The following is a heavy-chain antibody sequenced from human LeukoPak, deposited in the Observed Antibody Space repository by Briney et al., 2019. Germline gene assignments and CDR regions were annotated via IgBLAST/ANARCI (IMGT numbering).Heavy chain of an antibody. V-gene: IGHV3-74*01. J-gene: IGHJ4*02. D-gene: IGHD6-6*01. CDR3: ARGLSGYSSSLGY. CDR1: GFTFSNYW. Sequence: GGSLRLSCAASGFTFSNYWMHWVRQAPGKGLVWVSRINSDGTSTTYADSVKGRFTISRDNAKNTLSLQMNSPRAEDTAVYYCARGLSGYSSSLGYWGQGTLVTVSS. CDR2: INSDGTST.